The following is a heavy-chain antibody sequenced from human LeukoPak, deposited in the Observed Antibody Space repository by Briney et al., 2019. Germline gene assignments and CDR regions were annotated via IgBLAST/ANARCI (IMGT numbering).Heavy chain of an antibody. CDR1: GFTFSSYG. V-gene: IGHV3-30*03. D-gene: IGHD3-16*01. Sequence: GGSLRLSCAASGFTFSSYGMHWVRQAPGKGLEWVAVISYDGSNKYYADSVKGRFTISRDNSKNTLYLQMNSLRAEDTAVYYCARESSWGGYFDYWGQGTLVTVSS. CDR2: ISYDGSNK. CDR3: ARESSWGGYFDY. J-gene: IGHJ4*02.